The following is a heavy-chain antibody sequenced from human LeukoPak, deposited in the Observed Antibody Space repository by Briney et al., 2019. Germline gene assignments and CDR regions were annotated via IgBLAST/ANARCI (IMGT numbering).Heavy chain of an antibody. CDR2: IIPIFGTA. CDR3: ARDLERTSGAFDI. J-gene: IGHJ3*02. Sequence: ASVKVSCKASGGTFSSYAISWVRQAPGQGLEWVGGIIPIFGTANYAQKFQGRVTITADESTSTAYTELSSLRSEDTAVYYCARDLERTSGAFDIWGQGTMVTVSS. CDR1: GGTFSSYA. D-gene: IGHD3-3*01. V-gene: IGHV1-69*13.